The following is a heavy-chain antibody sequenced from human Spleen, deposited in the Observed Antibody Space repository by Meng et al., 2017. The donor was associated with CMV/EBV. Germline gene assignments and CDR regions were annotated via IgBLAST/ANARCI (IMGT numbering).Heavy chain of an antibody. Sequence: CSVSGASISGSRYYWGWIRQPPGKGLEWIGSFHYNVSPFYNPSLKSRVSISVDTSKNQVSLKLTSVTAADTAVYYCARSRILWLPAYWGQGTLVTVSS. CDR2: FHYNVSP. CDR3: ARSRILWLPAY. D-gene: IGHD2-21*01. J-gene: IGHJ4*02. CDR1: GASISGSRYY. V-gene: IGHV4-39*07.